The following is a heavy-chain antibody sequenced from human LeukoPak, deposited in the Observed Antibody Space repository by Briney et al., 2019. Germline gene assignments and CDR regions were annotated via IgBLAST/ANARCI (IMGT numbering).Heavy chain of an antibody. J-gene: IGHJ4*02. Sequence: GGSLRLSCVASGYTFSSFSINWVRQAPGKGPEWVSSISVRSNYIYYADSARGRFSISRDDARNSLYLQIDSLRGDDTAVYYCVRLRRNYDSSGYYYYYDYWGQGTLVTVSS. D-gene: IGHD3-22*01. CDR2: ISVRSNYI. V-gene: IGHV3-21*01. CDR3: VRLRRNYDSSGYYYYYDY. CDR1: GYTFSSFS.